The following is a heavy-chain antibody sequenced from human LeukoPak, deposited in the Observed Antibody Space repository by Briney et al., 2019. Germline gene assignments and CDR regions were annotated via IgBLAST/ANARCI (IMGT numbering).Heavy chain of an antibody. J-gene: IGHJ3*02. CDR1: GFTFSSYA. CDR2: ISGSGGST. V-gene: IGHV3-23*01. D-gene: IGHD6-19*01. Sequence: GGSLRLSCAASGFTFSSYAMSWVRQAPGKGLEWVSAISGSGGSTYYADSVKGRFTISRDNSKNTLYLQMNSLRAEDTAVYYCAKGPASIAVAASGAFNIWGQGTMVTVSS. CDR3: AKGPASIAVAASGAFNI.